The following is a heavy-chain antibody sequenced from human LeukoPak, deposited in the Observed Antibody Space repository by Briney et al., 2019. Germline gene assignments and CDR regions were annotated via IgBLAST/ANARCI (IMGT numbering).Heavy chain of an antibody. V-gene: IGHV4-34*01. J-gene: IGHJ3*02. D-gene: IGHD5-18*01. CDR3: ARRRKGGYSYGYGAFDI. CDR2: INHSGST. Sequence: SETLSLTCTVSGGSISSYYWSWIRQPAGKGLEWIGEINHSGSTNYNPSIKSRVTISIDTSKNQFSLKLSSVTAADTAVYYCARRRKGGYSYGYGAFDIWGQGTMVTVSS. CDR1: GGSISSYY.